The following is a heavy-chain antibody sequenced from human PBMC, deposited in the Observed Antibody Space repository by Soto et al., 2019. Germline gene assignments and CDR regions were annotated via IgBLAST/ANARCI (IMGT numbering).Heavy chain of an antibody. V-gene: IGHV3-23*01. J-gene: IGHJ3*02. CDR1: GFTFRNYA. CDR3: AKDPQVCSSTSCPAFDI. Sequence: PGGSLRLSCATSGFTFRNYAISWVRQAPGKGLEWVSGISGSGGTTYYADSVKGRFTISRDNSQNTLYLQMNNLRAEDTAVYYCAKDPQVCSSTSCPAFDIWGQGTMVTVSS. CDR2: ISGSGGTT. D-gene: IGHD2-2*01.